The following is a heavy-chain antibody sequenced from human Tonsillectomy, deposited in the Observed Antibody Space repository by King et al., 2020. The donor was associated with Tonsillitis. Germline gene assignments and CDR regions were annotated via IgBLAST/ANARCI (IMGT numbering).Heavy chain of an antibody. CDR1: GGSISSGGYS. D-gene: IGHD4-17*01. CDR2: IYYSGST. CDR3: ARVYGDYFFDY. J-gene: IGHJ4*02. Sequence: QLQESGPGLVKPSQTLSLTCAVSGGSISSGGYSWSWIRQPPGKRLEWIGYIYYSGSTYYNPSLKSRVTISVDTSKNQFSLKLSSVTAADTAVYYCARVYGDYFFDYWGQGTLVTVSS. V-gene: IGHV4-30-4*07.